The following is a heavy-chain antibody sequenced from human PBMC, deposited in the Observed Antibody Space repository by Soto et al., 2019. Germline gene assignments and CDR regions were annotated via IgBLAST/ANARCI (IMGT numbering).Heavy chain of an antibody. D-gene: IGHD2-8*02. Sequence: QVQLQESGPGLVKPSETLSLTCTVSGGSISSYYWSWIRQPPGKGLEWIGYIYYSGITDYNPSLNSRVTISVDTSKSQFSLKLSSVTAADTAVYYCARGGGVYYFDYWGQGTLVTVSS. V-gene: IGHV4-59*01. CDR2: IYYSGIT. CDR1: GGSISSYY. CDR3: ARGGGVYYFDY. J-gene: IGHJ4*02.